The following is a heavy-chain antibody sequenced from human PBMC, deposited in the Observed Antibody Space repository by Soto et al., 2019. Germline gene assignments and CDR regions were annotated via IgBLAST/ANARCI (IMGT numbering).Heavy chain of an antibody. Sequence: PSETLSLTCSVSGGFVSSSSYSWGWIRQSPGKGLEWIGTMYSSENTYYNPSLLSRVTISVDTSTSTVYMDLRSLRSDDTAVYYCAREGEMPYYYYGLDVWGQGTTVTVSS. J-gene: IGHJ6*02. D-gene: IGHD3-16*01. CDR3: AREGEMPYYYYGLDV. CDR1: GGFVSSSSYS. CDR2: MYSSENT. V-gene: IGHV4-39*02.